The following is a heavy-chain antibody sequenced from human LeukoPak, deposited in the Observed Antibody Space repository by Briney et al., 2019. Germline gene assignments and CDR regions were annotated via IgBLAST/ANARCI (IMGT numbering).Heavy chain of an antibody. CDR2: VNREGNKQ. D-gene: IGHD2/OR15-2a*01. J-gene: IGHJ3*02. CDR1: GFTFKKYW. Sequence: PGGSLRLSCVASGFTFKKYWMIWVRQAPGKGLEWVANVNREGNKQHYVDSVGGRFAISRDNAKNSLYLQMNSLRNEDTAVYYCVRDDGNRTGSTYYDAFDIWGQGTLVTVSS. CDR3: VRDDGNRTGSTYYDAFDI. V-gene: IGHV3-7*03.